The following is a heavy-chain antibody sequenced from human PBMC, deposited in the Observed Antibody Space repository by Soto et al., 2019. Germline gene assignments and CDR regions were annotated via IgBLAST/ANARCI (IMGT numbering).Heavy chain of an antibody. CDR1: GGSISSGDYY. CDR2: IYYSGST. J-gene: IGHJ4*02. CDR3: ARGSPRGSSSWSNEDFRWDYFDY. Sequence: SETLSLTCTVSGGSISSGDYYWSWIRQPPGKGLEWIGYIYYSGSTYYNPSLKSRVTISVDTSKNQFSLKLSSVTAADMAVCYCARGSPRGSSSWSNEDFRWDYFDYWGQGTLVTVSS. V-gene: IGHV4-30-4*01. D-gene: IGHD6-13*01.